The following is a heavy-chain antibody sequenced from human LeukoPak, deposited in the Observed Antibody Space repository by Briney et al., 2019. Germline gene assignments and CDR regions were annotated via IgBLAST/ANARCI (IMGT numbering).Heavy chain of an antibody. CDR3: ARDRYYGSGSYYN. CDR2: INHSGST. CDR1: GGSFSDYY. Sequence: SETLSLTCAVYGGSFSDYYWSWIRQPPGKGLEWIGEINHSGSTNYNPSLKSRVTISVHTSKNQFSLKLTSVTAADTAVYYCARDRYYGSGSYYNWGQGTLVNVSS. D-gene: IGHD3-10*01. J-gene: IGHJ4*02. V-gene: IGHV4-34*01.